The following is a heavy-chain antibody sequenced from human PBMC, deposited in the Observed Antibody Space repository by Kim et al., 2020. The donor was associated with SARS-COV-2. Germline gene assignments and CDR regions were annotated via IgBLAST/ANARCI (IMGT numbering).Heavy chain of an antibody. D-gene: IGHD1-26*01. J-gene: IGHJ5*02. V-gene: IGHV3-30*07. CDR3: ARGGSGTKTNWFDP. Sequence: DSVQGRFTISRDNTQNTLYLQMNSLRAADTAVYHCARGGSGTKTNWFDPWGQGTLVTVSS.